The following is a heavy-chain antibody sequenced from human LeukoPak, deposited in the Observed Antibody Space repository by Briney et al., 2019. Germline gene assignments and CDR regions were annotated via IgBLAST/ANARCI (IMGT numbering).Heavy chain of an antibody. CDR3: ARVKYGGGFDY. J-gene: IGHJ4*02. Sequence: PSETLSLTCTVSGGSISSYYWSWLRQPPGKGLEWIGYIYYSGSTNYNPSLKSRVTISVDTSKNQFSLKLSSVTAADTAVYYCARVKYGGGFDYWGQGTLVTVSS. D-gene: IGHD2-8*01. CDR1: GGSISSYY. CDR2: IYYSGST. V-gene: IGHV4-59*01.